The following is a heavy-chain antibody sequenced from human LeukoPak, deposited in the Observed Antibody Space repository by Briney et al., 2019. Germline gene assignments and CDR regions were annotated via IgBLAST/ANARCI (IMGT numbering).Heavy chain of an antibody. Sequence: GGSLRLSCAASGFTFSTYAMSWVRQAPGKGLEWVGVIAYDGSYTYYTDSVKGRFTISRDNSKNTVYLQMSSLRAEDTAVYYCAKTPYGQVAFDIWGHGTMVTASS. CDR3: AKTPYGQVAFDI. D-gene: IGHD3-10*01. CDR2: IAYDGSYT. V-gene: IGHV3-30*18. J-gene: IGHJ3*02. CDR1: GFTFSTYA.